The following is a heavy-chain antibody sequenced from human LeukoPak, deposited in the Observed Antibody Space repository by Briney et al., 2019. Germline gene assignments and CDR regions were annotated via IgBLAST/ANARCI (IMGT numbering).Heavy chain of an antibody. J-gene: IGHJ6*03. Sequence: APVKVSCKASGYTFTSYGISWVRQAPGQGLEWMGWISAYNGNTNYAQKLQGRVTMTTDTSASTAYMELSSLRSEDTAVYYCAREVDTAMVRSYMDVWGKGTTVTVSS. CDR1: GYTFTSYG. CDR2: ISAYNGNT. D-gene: IGHD5-18*01. V-gene: IGHV1-18*01. CDR3: AREVDTAMVRSYMDV.